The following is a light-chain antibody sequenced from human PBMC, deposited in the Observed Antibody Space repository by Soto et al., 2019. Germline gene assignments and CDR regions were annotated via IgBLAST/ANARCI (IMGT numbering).Light chain of an antibody. V-gene: IGKV3D-20*02. Sequence: EIVLTQSPGTLSLSPGERATLSCRASQSFSSSSLAWYQQKPGQAPRLLIYDASNRATGIPARFTGSGSGTDFTLTISSLEPEDFAVYYCQQRSNWPTFGPGTKVDIK. CDR3: QQRSNWPT. J-gene: IGKJ3*01. CDR2: DAS. CDR1: QSFSSSS.